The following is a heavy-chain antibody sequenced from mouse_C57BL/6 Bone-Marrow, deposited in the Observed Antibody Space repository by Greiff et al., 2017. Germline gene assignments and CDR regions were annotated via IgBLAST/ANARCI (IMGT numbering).Heavy chain of an antibody. CDR2: ISSGGSYT. CDR3: ARRYRTTGFDY. D-gene: IGHD2-12*01. Sequence: DVKLVESGGDLVKPGGSLKLSCAASGFTFSSYGMSWVRQTPDKRLEWVATISSGGSYTYYPDSVKGRFTISRDNAKNTLYLQMSSLKSEDTAMYYCARRYRTTGFDYWGQGTTLTVSS. J-gene: IGHJ2*01. CDR1: GFTFSSYG. V-gene: IGHV5-6*02.